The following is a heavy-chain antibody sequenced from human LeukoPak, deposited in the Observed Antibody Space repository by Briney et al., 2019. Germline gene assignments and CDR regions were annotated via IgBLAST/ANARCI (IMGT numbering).Heavy chain of an antibody. CDR3: ARVREMATIASFDY. D-gene: IGHD5-24*01. J-gene: IGHJ4*02. CDR1: EYTFTAYD. Sequence: ASVKVSCKASEYTFTAYDISWVRQAPGQGLEWMGGIIPIFGTANYAQKFQDRVTITADESTSTAYMELSSLRSEDTAVYYCARVREMATIASFDYWGQGTLVTVSS. V-gene: IGHV1-69*13. CDR2: IIPIFGTA.